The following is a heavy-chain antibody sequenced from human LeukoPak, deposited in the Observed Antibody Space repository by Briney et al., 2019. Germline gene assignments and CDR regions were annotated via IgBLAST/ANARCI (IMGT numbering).Heavy chain of an antibody. CDR1: GGSISSSSYY. CDR3: ARRNIYDIAAAENDY. Sequence: SETLSLTCTVSGGSISSSSYYWGWTRQPPGKGLEWIATVYYSGNTYYNPSLKSRVTISGDTSKNQFSLKLSSVTAADTAVYYCARRNIYDIAAAENDYWGQGTLVAVSS. CDR2: VYYSGNT. V-gene: IGHV4-39*01. J-gene: IGHJ4*02. D-gene: IGHD6-13*01.